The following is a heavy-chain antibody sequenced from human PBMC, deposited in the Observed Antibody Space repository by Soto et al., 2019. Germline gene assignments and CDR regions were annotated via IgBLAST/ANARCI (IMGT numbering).Heavy chain of an antibody. CDR2: IKLDASEK. Sequence: LSLSCVASGFTFSFHWMRWVRQAPGEGPEWLDTIKLDASEKKYVDYVRDRFTMSRDNAKNSLYLQMVSLRAEDTAVYYCARESGYGLGASVNHYLDFWGRGTLVTVSS. V-gene: IGHV3-7*03. J-gene: IGHJ4*02. CDR1: GFTFSFHW. CDR3: ARESGYGLGASVNHYLDF. D-gene: IGHD3-10*01.